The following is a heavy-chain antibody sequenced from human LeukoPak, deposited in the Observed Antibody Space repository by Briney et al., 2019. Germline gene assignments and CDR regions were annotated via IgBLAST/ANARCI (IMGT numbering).Heavy chain of an antibody. CDR2: ISSSSSTI. V-gene: IGHV3-48*01. Sequence: QPGGSLRLSCAASGFTFSSYSMNWVRQAPGKGLEWVSYISSSSSTIYYADSVKGRFIVSRDNAKNSLYLQMNSLRAEDTAVYYCAAEGMDVWGKGTTVTVSS. CDR3: AAEGMDV. CDR1: GFTFSSYS. J-gene: IGHJ6*04.